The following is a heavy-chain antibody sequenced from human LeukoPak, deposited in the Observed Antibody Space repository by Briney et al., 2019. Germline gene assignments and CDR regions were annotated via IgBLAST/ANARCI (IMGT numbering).Heavy chain of an antibody. CDR2: IYSGGGT. D-gene: IGHD1-26*01. CDR3: AREGGGTYYREFDY. Sequence: GGSLRLSCAASGFTVSSNYMSWFRQAPGKGLEWVSLIYSGGGTYYADSVKGRFTISRDNSKNTLCLQMNSLRAEDTAVYYCAREGGGTYYREFDYWGQGTLVTVSS. CDR1: GFTVSSNY. J-gene: IGHJ4*02. V-gene: IGHV3-66*02.